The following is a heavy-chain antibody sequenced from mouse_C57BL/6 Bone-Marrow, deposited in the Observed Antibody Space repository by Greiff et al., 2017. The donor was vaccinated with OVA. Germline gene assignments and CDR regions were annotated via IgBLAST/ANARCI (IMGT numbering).Heavy chain of an antibody. CDR1: GYSFTDYN. J-gene: IGHJ1*03. V-gene: IGHV1-39*01. CDR3: ARVTNYYGRGFWYFDV. CDR2: INPNYGTT. Sequence: EVQLQQSGPELVKPGASVKISCKASGYSFTDYNMNWVKQSNGTSLEWIGVINPNYGTTSYNQKLQGKATLTVDQSSSTAYMQLNSLTSEDSAVYYCARVTNYYGRGFWYFDVWGTGTTVTVSS. D-gene: IGHD1-1*01.